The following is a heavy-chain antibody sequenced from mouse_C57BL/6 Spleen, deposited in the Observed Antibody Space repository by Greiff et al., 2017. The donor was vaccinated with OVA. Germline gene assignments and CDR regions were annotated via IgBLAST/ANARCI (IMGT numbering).Heavy chain of an antibody. CDR2: IYPGSGST. CDR3: ARVGELGRGAWFAY. V-gene: IGHV1-55*01. Sequence: PGQGLEWIGDIYPGSGSTNYNEKFKSKATLTVDTSSSTAYMQLSSLTSEDSAVYYCARVGELGRGAWFAYWGQGTLVTVSA. D-gene: IGHD4-1*01. J-gene: IGHJ3*01.